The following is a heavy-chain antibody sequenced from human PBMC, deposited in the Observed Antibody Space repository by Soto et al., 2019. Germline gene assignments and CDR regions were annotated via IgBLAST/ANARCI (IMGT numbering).Heavy chain of an antibody. D-gene: IGHD4-17*01. Sequence: EVQLVESGGGLVKPGGSLRLSCAASGFTFSSYSMNWVRQAPGKGLEWVSSISSSSSYIYYEDSVKGRFTISRDNAKNSLYLQMNSLRAEDTAVYYCARDAYGDYGFDYWGQGTLVTVSS. V-gene: IGHV3-21*01. CDR2: ISSSSSYI. CDR3: ARDAYGDYGFDY. CDR1: GFTFSSYS. J-gene: IGHJ4*02.